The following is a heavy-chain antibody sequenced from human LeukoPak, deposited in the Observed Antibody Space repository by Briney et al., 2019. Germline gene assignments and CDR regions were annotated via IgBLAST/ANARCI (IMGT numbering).Heavy chain of an antibody. D-gene: IGHD6-13*01. CDR1: GGSISSYY. CDR2: IYYSGST. J-gene: IGHJ5*02. V-gene: IGHV4-59*01. Sequence: SETLSLTCTVSGGSISSYYWSWIRQPPGKGLEWIGYIYYSGSTNYNPSLKSRVTISVDTSKNQFSLKLSSVTAADTAVYYCARAGSSSWYTWFDPWSQGTLVTVSS. CDR3: ARAGSSSWYTWFDP.